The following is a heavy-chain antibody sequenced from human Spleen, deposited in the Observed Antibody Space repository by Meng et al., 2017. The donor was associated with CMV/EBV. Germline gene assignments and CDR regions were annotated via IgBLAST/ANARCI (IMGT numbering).Heavy chain of an antibody. D-gene: IGHD3-10*01. Sequence: ASVKVSCKPSGHTFTGYFIHWVRQAPGQGLQWMGWINPNSGATNYAQKFQGRVIMTSEMSIRTVHMELSSLRSDDTAMYYCAITMVRAPIYGMDAWGQGTTVTVSS. CDR2: INPNSGAT. CDR1: GHTFTGYF. J-gene: IGHJ6*02. CDR3: AITMVRAPIYGMDA. V-gene: IGHV1-2*02.